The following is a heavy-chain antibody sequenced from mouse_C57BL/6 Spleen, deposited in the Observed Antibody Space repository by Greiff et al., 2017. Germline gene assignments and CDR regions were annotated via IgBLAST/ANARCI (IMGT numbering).Heavy chain of an antibody. D-gene: IGHD1-1*01. V-gene: IGHV1-81*01. Sequence: QVHVKQSGAELARPGASVKLSCKASGYTFTSYGISWVKQRTGQGLEWIGEIYPRSGNTYYNEKFKGKATLTADKSSSTAYMELRSLTSEDSAVYFCATFITTGYFDVWGTGTTVTVSS. CDR1: GYTFTSYG. CDR3: ATFITTGYFDV. CDR2: IYPRSGNT. J-gene: IGHJ1*03.